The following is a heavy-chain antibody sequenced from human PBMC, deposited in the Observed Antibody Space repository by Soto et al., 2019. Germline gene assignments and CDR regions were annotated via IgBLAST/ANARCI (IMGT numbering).Heavy chain of an antibody. CDR3: ARYRGGSDYSDHSGYSFGK. J-gene: IGHJ4*02. CDR2: FMPIFGTA. V-gene: IGHV1-69*12. Sequence: QVHLVQSGTEVKKPGSSVKVSCKASGGTFSSYAISWVRQAPGQGLEWMGGFMPIFGTAKYAQKFQGRVTITADDSTSTAYMELSSLRSEDTAVYYCARYRGGSDYSDHSGYSFGKWGQGTLVTGSS. D-gene: IGHD3-22*01. CDR1: GGTFSSYA.